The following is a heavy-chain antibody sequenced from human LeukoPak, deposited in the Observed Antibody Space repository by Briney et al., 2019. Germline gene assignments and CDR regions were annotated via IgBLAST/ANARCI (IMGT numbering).Heavy chain of an antibody. D-gene: IGHD3-10*01. J-gene: IGHJ6*03. CDR3: ARGITMVRGVIIETYYYYYMDV. CDR2: IIPIFGTA. CDR1: GGTFSSYA. V-gene: IGHV1-69*05. Sequence: SVKVSCKASGGTFSSYAISWVRQAPGQGLEWMGGIIPIFGTANYAQKFQGRVTITTDESTSTAHMELSSLRSEDTAVYYCARGITMVRGVIIETYYYYYMDVWGKGTRSPSP.